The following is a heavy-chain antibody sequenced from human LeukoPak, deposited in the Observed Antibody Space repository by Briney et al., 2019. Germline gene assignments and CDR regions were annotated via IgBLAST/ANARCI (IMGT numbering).Heavy chain of an antibody. J-gene: IGHJ6*03. CDR3: ARVVATTYYYYYMDV. D-gene: IGHD5-12*01. V-gene: IGHV3-21*01. Sequence: GGSLRLSCAASGFTFSSYNMNWVRQAPGKGLEWVSSISSSSSYIYYADSVKGRFTISRDNAKNSLYLQMNSLRAEDTAVYYCARVVATTYYYYYMDVWGKGTTVTVSS. CDR2: ISSSSSYI. CDR1: GFTFSSYN.